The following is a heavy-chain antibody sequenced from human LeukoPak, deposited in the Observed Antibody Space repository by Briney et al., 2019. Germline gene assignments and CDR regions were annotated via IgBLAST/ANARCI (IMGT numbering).Heavy chain of an antibody. CDR1: GFTFSSYA. D-gene: IGHD3-10*01. CDR2: INHSGST. CDR3: ARGLDVLLWFGELSFDY. V-gene: IGHV4-34*01. Sequence: GSLRLSCAAFGFTFSSYAMSWVRQAPGKGLEWIGEINHSGSTNYNPSLKSRVTISVDTSKNQFSLKLSSVTAADTAVYYCARGLDVLLWFGELSFDYWGQGILVTVSS. J-gene: IGHJ4*02.